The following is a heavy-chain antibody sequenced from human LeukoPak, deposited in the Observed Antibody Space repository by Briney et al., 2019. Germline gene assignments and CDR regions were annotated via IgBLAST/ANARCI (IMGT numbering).Heavy chain of an antibody. J-gene: IGHJ4*02. CDR2: ISYDGSNK. CDR3: AKDRVRIQLWLPRNYFDY. Sequence: GGSLRLSCAASGFTFSSYGMHWVRQAPGKGLEWVAVISYDGSNKYYADSVKGRFTISRDNSKNMLYLQMNSLRAEDTAVYYCAKDRVRIQLWLPRNYFDYWGQGTLVTVSS. D-gene: IGHD5-18*01. CDR1: GFTFSSYG. V-gene: IGHV3-30*18.